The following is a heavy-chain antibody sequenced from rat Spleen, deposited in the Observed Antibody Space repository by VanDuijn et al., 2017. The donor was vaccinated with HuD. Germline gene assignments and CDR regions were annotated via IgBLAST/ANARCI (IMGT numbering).Heavy chain of an antibody. CDR2: ISYDGLVP. J-gene: IGHJ2*01. D-gene: IGHD1-12*02. Sequence: EVQLVESDGGLVQPGRSLKLSCAASGFTFSDYYMAWFRQAPTKGLEWVASISYDGLVPYYRDSVKGRCTISRDNSESTLYLQMDSLRSEDTATYYCARHRLYFYDGSYYYSRVMDAWGQGVMVTVSS. CDR1: GFTFSDYY. V-gene: IGHV5-29*01. CDR3: ARHRLYFYDGSYYYSRVMDA.